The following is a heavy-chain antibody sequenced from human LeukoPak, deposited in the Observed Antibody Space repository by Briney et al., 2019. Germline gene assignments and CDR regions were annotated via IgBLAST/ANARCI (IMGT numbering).Heavy chain of an antibody. D-gene: IGHD6-13*01. CDR2: IYHSGST. Sequence: PSETLSLTCAVSGGSISSSNWWSWVRQPPGKGLEWIGEIYHSGSTNYNPSLKSRVTISVDKSKNQFSLKLSSVTAADTAVYYCAKAHSISWPYAFDSWGQGTLVTVSS. V-gene: IGHV4-4*02. J-gene: IGHJ4*02. CDR3: AKAHSISWPYAFDS. CDR1: GGSISSSNW.